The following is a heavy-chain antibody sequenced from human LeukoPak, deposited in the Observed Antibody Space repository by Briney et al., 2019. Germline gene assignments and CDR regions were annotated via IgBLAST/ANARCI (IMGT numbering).Heavy chain of an antibody. Sequence: GASVKVSCKASGGTFSNYAISWVRQAPGQGLEWMGGIIPIFGTANYAQKFQGRVTITADESTSTAYMELSSLRSDDTAVYYCARDVGEYCSSTNCYASHYWGQGTLVTVSS. CDR3: ARDVGEYCSSTNCYASHY. D-gene: IGHD2-2*01. J-gene: IGHJ4*02. CDR1: GGTFSNYA. CDR2: IIPIFGTA. V-gene: IGHV1-69*13.